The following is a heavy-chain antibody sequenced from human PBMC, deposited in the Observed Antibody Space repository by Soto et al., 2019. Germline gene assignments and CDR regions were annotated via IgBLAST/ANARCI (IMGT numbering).Heavy chain of an antibody. J-gene: IGHJ4*02. V-gene: IGHV1-2*04. D-gene: IGHD5-18*01. Sequence: ASVKVSCKASGYTFTGYYMHWVGQAPGQGLEWMGWINPNSGGTNYAQKFQGWVTMTRDTSISTAYMELSRLRSDDTAVYYCARSYSYGTYYFDYWGQGTLVTVSS. CDR2: INPNSGGT. CDR3: ARSYSYGTYYFDY. CDR1: GYTFTGYY.